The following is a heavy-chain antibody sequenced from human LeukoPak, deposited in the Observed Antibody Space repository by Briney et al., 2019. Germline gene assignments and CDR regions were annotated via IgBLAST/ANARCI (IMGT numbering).Heavy chain of an antibody. D-gene: IGHD3-16*01. CDR1: GFTFSNYG. V-gene: IGHV3-21*01. Sequence: KPGGSLRLSCAAAGFTFSNYGMNWVRQAPGKGLEWISYINSSSNYIYYADSVKGRFTISRDNAKNSLYLQMNSLRAEDTSVYYCARHPGGFLDYWGQGTLVTVSS. CDR3: ARHPGGFLDY. CDR2: INSSSNYI. J-gene: IGHJ4*02.